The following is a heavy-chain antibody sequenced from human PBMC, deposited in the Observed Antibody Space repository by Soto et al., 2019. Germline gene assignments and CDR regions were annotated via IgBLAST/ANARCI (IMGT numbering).Heavy chain of an antibody. J-gene: IGHJ4*02. CDR3: AREGNYDILTGLDY. CDR1: GYTFTGYY. D-gene: IGHD3-9*01. CDR2: INPNSGGT. Sequence: ASVKVSCKASGYTFTGYYMHWVRQAPGQGLEWMGWINPNSGGTNYAQKFQGWVTMTRDTSISTAYMELSRLRSDDTAVYYCAREGNYDILTGLDYWGQGTLVTVPQ. V-gene: IGHV1-2*04.